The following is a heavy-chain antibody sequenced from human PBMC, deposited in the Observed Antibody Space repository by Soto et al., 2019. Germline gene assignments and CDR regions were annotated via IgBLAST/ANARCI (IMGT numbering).Heavy chain of an antibody. CDR2: IYSGGST. CDR3: AKDAVSGDGVWLLDS. V-gene: IGHV3-53*01. CDR1: GFTVSSNY. Sequence: RRLSCAASGFTVSSNYMSWVRQAPGKGLEWVSVIYSGGSTYYADSVKGRFTISRDNSKNTLYLHMNNLRAEDTAVYYCAKDAVSGDGVWLLDSWGQGTVVTVSS. D-gene: IGHD4-17*01. J-gene: IGHJ5*02.